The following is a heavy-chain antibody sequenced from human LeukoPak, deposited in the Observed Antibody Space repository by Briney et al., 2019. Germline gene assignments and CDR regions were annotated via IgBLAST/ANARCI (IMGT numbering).Heavy chain of an antibody. CDR3: ARDTTYYYDSSGYEFDY. CDR1: GYTLTELS. V-gene: IGHV1-24*01. J-gene: IGHJ4*02. CDR2: FDPEDGET. Sequence: ASVKVSCKVSGYTLTELSMHWVRQAPGKGLEWMGGFDPEDGETIYAQKFQGRVTMTEDTSTDTAYMELSSLRSEDTAVYYCARDTTYYYDSSGYEFDYWGQGTLVTVSS. D-gene: IGHD3-22*01.